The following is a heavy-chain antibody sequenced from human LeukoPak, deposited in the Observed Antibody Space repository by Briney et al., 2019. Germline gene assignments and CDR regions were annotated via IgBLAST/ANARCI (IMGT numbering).Heavy chain of an antibody. V-gene: IGHV3-30*18. J-gene: IGHJ4*02. Sequence: GRSLRLSCAASGFAFSSYGMHWVRQAPGKGLEGVAVISSDGSNKYYADSVKGRFTISRDNSKKTLNLQMNSLRADDTAVYYCAKASHSYGYGYFDYWGQGTLVTVSS. CDR3: AKASHSYGYGYFDY. CDR1: GFAFSSYG. D-gene: IGHD5-18*01. CDR2: ISSDGSNK.